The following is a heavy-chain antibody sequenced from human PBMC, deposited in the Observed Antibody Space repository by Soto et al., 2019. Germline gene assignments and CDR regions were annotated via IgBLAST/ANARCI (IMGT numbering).Heavy chain of an antibody. CDR3: VKDPRSGRSNWFVP. D-gene: IGHD7-27*01. J-gene: IGHJ5*02. V-gene: IGHV3-23*01. CDR1: GFTFRRYA. CDR2: TSAGGGST. Sequence: PERYLRLCCTASGFTFRRYAMNWVRQAPGKGLEWVSSTSAGGGSTYYADSVKGRFTISRDNPKNTLYLQMNSLRAEDTAIYYCVKDPRSGRSNWFVPCGQAPLVPVS.